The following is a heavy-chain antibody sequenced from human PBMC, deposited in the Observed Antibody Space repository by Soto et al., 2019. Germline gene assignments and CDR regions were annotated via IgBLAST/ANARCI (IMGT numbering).Heavy chain of an antibody. D-gene: IGHD1-26*01. J-gene: IGHJ4*02. V-gene: IGHV4-31*03. Sequence: SETLSLTCTVSGGSISSGAHYWSWIRQHPGKGLEWIGYIYYSGSTYYNPSLKSRLSISVDTSKNQFSLKLSSVTAADTAVYYCARGRSGLNAESFDYWGQGTLVTV. CDR3: ARGRSGLNAESFDY. CDR2: IYYSGST. CDR1: GGSISSGAHY.